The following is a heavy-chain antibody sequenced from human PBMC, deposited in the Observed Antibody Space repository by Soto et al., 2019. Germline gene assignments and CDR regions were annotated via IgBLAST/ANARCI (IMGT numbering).Heavy chain of an antibody. V-gene: IGHV3-13*01. CDR3: ARERDSYSAAWQEFNF. D-gene: IGHD6-13*01. J-gene: IGHJ4*02. CDR2: ISIAGQT. Sequence: GGSLRLSCSASGFTFSSYDMHWVRQVTGKGLEWVSAISIAGQTFYADSLKGRFTISRDNAKSSLYLQMNSLRAEDTAVYYCARERDSYSAAWQEFNFWGQGTLVTVSS. CDR1: GFTFSSYD.